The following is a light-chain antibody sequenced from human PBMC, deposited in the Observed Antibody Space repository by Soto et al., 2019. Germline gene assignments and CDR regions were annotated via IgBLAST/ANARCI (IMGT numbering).Light chain of an antibody. CDR2: AAS. J-gene: IGKJ2*01. CDR3: PQSYSTPYT. V-gene: IGKV1-39*01. Sequence: DIQMTQSPSSLSASVGDRVTITCRASQSSSSYLNWYQQKPGKAPKLLIYAASSLQSGVPSRFSGSGSGTDFTLTISSLQREDFATYYCPQSYSTPYTFGQGTKLEIK. CDR1: QSSSSY.